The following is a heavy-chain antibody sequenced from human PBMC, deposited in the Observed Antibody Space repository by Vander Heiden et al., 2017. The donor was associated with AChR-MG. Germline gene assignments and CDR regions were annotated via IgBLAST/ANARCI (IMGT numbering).Heavy chain of an antibody. J-gene: IGHJ6*02. D-gene: IGHD3-10*01. CDR2: IIPIFGTA. CDR1: VGTFSSYA. CDR3: ARTLTTRITMVRGVIYYYYGMDV. V-gene: IGHV1-69*01. Sequence: QVQLVQSGAEVKKPGSSVKVSCKASVGTFSSYAISWVRQAPGQGLEWRGGIIPIFGTASYAQKFQGRVTITADESTSTAYMELSSLRSEDTAVYYCARTLTTRITMVRGVIYYYYGMDVWGQGTTVTVSS.